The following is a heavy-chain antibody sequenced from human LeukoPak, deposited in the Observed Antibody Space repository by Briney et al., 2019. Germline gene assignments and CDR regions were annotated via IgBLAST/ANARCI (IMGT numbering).Heavy chain of an antibody. CDR1: GYTFTDYY. V-gene: IGHV1-69-2*01. Sequence: ASVKVSCKVSGYTFTDYYMHWVQQAPGKGLECMGLVDPEDGETIYAEKFQGRVTITADTSTDTAYMELSSLRSEDTAVYYCATARIEGATNTFDYWGQGSLVTVSS. D-gene: IGHD1-26*01. CDR2: VDPEDGET. J-gene: IGHJ4*02. CDR3: ATARIEGATNTFDY.